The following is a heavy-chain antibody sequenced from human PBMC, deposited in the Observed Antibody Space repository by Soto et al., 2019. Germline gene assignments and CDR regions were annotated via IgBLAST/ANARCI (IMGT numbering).Heavy chain of an antibody. V-gene: IGHV3-23*01. J-gene: IGHJ5*02. D-gene: IGHD3-22*01. CDR2: ISGSGGST. Sequence: QAGGSLRLSCAASGFTFSSYAMSWVRQAPGKGLEWVSAISGSGGSTYYADSVKGRFTISRDNSKNTLYLQMNSLRAEDTAVYYCARVGLDYYDSSGYLGSLFGWFDPWGQGTLVTVSS. CDR1: GFTFSSYA. CDR3: ARVGLDYYDSSGYLGSLFGWFDP.